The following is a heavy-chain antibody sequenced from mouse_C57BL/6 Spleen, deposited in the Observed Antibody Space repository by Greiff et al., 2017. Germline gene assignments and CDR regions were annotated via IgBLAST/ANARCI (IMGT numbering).Heavy chain of an antibody. CDR3: ARRANWSYFDY. D-gene: IGHD4-1*01. J-gene: IGHJ2*01. CDR1: GYTFTSYW. V-gene: IGHV1-61*01. Sequence: QVQLQQPGAELVRPGSSVKLSCKASGYTFTSYWMDWVKQRPGQGLEWIGNIYPSDSETHYNQKFKDKATLTVDKSSSTAYMQLSSLTSEDSAVYYCARRANWSYFDYWGQGTTLTVSS. CDR2: IYPSDSET.